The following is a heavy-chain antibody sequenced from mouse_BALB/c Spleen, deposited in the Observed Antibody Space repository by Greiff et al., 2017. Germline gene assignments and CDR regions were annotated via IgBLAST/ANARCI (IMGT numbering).Heavy chain of an antibody. CDR3: TRSHGNYVYYAMDY. CDR1: GYTFTSYY. D-gene: IGHD2-1*01. V-gene: IGHV1S81*02. Sequence: QVQLQQSGPELVKPGASVKLSCKASGYTFTSYYMYWVKQRPGQGLEWIGEINPSNGGTNFNEKFKSKATLTVDKSSSTAYMQLSSLTSEDSAVYYCTRSHGNYVYYAMDYWGQGTSVTVSS. CDR2: INPSNGGT. J-gene: IGHJ4*01.